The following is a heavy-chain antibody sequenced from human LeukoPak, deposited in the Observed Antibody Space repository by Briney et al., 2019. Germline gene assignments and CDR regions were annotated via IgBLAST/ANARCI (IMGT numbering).Heavy chain of an antibody. V-gene: IGHV1-2*02. D-gene: IGHD2-15*01. J-gene: IGHJ4*02. CDR3: ARDPSIGYCSGGSCYGLADY. CDR2: INPNSGGT. Sequence: ASVKVSCKASGYTFTGYYMHWVRQAPGQGLEWMGWINPNSGGTNYAQKFQGRVTMTRDTSISTAYMELSRLRSDDTAVYYCARDPSIGYCSGGSCYGLADYWGQGTLVTVSP. CDR1: GYTFTGYY.